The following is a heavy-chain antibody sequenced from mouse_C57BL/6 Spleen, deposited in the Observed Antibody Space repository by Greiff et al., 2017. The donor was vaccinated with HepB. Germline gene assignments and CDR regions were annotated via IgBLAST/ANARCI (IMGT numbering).Heavy chain of an antibody. J-gene: IGHJ4*01. V-gene: IGHV14-1*01. Sequence: EVQLQQSGAELVRPGASVKLSCTASGFNIKDYYMHWVKQRPEQGLEWIGRIDPEDGDTEYAPKFQGKATMTADTSSNTAYLQLSSLTSEDTAVYYCTTQEGIYYGYDGHAMDYWGQGTSVTVSS. D-gene: IGHD2-2*01. CDR3: TTQEGIYYGYDGHAMDY. CDR1: GFNIKDYY. CDR2: IDPEDGDT.